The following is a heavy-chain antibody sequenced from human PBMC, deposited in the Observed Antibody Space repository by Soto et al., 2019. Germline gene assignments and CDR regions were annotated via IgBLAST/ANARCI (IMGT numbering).Heavy chain of an antibody. CDR2: ISSSGVGT. V-gene: IGHV3-23*01. J-gene: IGHJ4*02. D-gene: IGHD6-19*01. CDR3: APPGGSADY. Sequence: HPGGSLRLSCAVSEFTFSRYAMCWVRQAAGKGLEWVSSISSSGVGTYYADSVKGRFTISRDNSKNTLYLQMNSLRAEDTAVYYCAPPGGSADYWGRGTLVTVSS. CDR1: EFTFSRYA.